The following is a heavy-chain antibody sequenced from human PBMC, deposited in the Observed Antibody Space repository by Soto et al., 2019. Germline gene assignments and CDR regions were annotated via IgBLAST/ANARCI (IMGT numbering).Heavy chain of an antibody. V-gene: IGHV4-39*01. J-gene: IGHJ4*02. CDR1: GGSISSSTYY. CDR2: IYYSGRT. D-gene: IGHD4-17*01. Sequence: TLSLTCTVAGGSISSSTYYWGWIRQPPGKGLEWIASIYYSGRTHYNPSLESRVTISVDTSKNQFSLRLSSVTAADTAVYYCARAGERGDYIDYWGQGTRVTVLL. CDR3: ARAGERGDYIDY.